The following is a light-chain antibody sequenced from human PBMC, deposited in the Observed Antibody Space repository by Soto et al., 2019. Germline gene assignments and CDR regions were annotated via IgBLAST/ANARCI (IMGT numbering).Light chain of an antibody. CDR1: QSVSSPY. CDR3: QQYGSSPFT. V-gene: IGKV3-20*01. CDR2: VAS. J-gene: IGKJ3*01. Sequence: EVVLTQSPVTLSLSPGERATLSCRASQSVSSPYLAWYQQKPDQPPRLLIYVASSRATDIPDRFIGSGSGTEFTLTIARLAPEDFAMYYCQQYGSSPFTFGPGTKVDI.